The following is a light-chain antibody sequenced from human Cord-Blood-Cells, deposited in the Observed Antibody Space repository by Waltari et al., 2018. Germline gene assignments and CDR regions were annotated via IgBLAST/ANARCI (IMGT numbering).Light chain of an antibody. CDR1: SSHVGGYKY. CDR2: EVS. Sequence: QSALTQPPSASGSPGQSVTISCTGTSSHVGGYKYVSWYQQHPGKAPNLMIYEVSKRPAGVPDRFSVSNSGNTASLTVSGLQAEDEADYYCSSYAGSNNYVFGTGTKVTVL. V-gene: IGLV2-8*01. CDR3: SSYAGSNNYV. J-gene: IGLJ1*01.